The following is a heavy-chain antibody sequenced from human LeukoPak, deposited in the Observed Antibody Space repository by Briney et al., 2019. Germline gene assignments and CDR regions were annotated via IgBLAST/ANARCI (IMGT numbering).Heavy chain of an antibody. CDR2: IIPIFGTA. Sequence: ASVKVSCKASGGTFSSYAISWVRQAPGQGLEWMGRIIPIFGTANYAQKFQGRVTITTDESTSTTYMELSRLRSEDTAVYYCARDGDCSGGSCPSYWGQGTLVTVSS. J-gene: IGHJ4*02. CDR3: ARDGDCSGGSCPSY. V-gene: IGHV1-69*05. CDR1: GGTFSSYA. D-gene: IGHD2-15*01.